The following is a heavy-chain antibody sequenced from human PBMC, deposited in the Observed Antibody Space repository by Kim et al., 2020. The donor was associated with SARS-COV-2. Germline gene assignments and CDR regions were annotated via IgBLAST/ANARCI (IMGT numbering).Heavy chain of an antibody. D-gene: IGHD3-3*01. J-gene: IGHJ4*02. CDR3: ASSHTRPIFGVVTPFDY. V-gene: IGHV4-59*08. Sequence: SETLSLTCTVSGGSISSYYWSWIRQPPGKGLEWIGYIYYSGSTNYNPSLKSRVTISVDTSKNQFSLKLSSVTAADTAVYYCASSHTRPIFGVVTPFDYWGQGTLVTVSS. CDR2: IYYSGST. CDR1: GGSISSYY.